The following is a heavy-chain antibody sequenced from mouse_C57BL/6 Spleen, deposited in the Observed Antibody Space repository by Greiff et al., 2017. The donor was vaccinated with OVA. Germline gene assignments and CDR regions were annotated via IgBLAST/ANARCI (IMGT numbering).Heavy chain of an antibody. CDR1: GYTFTSYD. D-gene: IGHD1-1*01. J-gene: IGHJ1*03. Sequence: VQLVESGPELVKPGASVKLSCKASGYTFTSYDINWVKQRPGQGLEWIGWIYPRDGSTKYNEKFKGKATLTVDTSSSTAYMELHSLTSEDSAVYFCARRTVGGYFDVWGTGTTVTVSS. CDR3: ARRTVGGYFDV. V-gene: IGHV1-85*01. CDR2: IYPRDGST.